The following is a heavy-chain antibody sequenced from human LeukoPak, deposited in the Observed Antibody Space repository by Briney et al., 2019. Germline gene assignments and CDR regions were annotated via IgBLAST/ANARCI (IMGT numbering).Heavy chain of an antibody. CDR2: INHSGST. J-gene: IGHJ4*02. D-gene: IGHD2-15*01. CDR3: ARPVPDCSGGSCYQYYFDY. CDR1: GGSFSGYY. Sequence: SETLSLTCAVYGGSFSGYYWSWLRQPPGKGLEWIGEINHSGSTNYNPSLKSRVTISVDTSKNQFSLKLSSVTAADTAVYYCARPVPDCSGGSCYQYYFDYWGQGTLVTVSS. V-gene: IGHV4-34*01.